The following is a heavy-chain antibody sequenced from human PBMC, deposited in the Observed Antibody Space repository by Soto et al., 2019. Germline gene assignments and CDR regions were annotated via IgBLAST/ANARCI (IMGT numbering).Heavy chain of an antibody. CDR3: ARGGVSTRTFDY. J-gene: IGHJ4*02. CDR1: GYNFAGYW. V-gene: IGHV5-51*01. D-gene: IGHD3-3*01. CDR2: INPSDSDT. Sequence: GESLKISCKGSGYNFAGYWIAWVRPMPGKGLGLMGIINPSDSDTRYRPSFQGQVTTSADKSISSAYLQWSSLRASDTAMYYCARGGVSTRTFDYWGQGTPVTVSS.